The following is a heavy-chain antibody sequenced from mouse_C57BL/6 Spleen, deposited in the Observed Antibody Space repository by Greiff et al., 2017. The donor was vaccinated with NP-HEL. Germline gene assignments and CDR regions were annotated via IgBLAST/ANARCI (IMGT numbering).Heavy chain of an antibody. CDR1: GYTFTGYW. J-gene: IGHJ1*03. CDR2: ILPGSGST. Sequence: QVQLKQSGAELMKPGASVKLSCKATGYTFTGYWIEWVKQRPGHGLEWIGEILPGSGSTNYNEKFKGKATFTADTSSNTAYMQLSSLTTEDSAIYYCARRGYYGSSYVPSWYFDVWGTGTTVTVSS. CDR3: ARRGYYGSSYVPSWYFDV. V-gene: IGHV1-9*01. D-gene: IGHD1-1*01.